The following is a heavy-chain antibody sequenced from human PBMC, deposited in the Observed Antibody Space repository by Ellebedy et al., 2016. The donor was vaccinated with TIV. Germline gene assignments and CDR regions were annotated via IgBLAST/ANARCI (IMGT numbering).Heavy chain of an antibody. CDR3: ARDDSSGYISLDY. CDR2: IWYDGSTK. Sequence: GGSLRLSCAASGFTFSSYGIHWVRQAPGKGLEWVAVIWYDGSTKYYTDSVKGRFTISRDNSKNTRYLQMDSLRAEDTAVYYCARDDSSGYISLDYWGQGTLVTVSS. CDR1: GFTFSSYG. J-gene: IGHJ4*02. V-gene: IGHV3-33*08. D-gene: IGHD3-22*01.